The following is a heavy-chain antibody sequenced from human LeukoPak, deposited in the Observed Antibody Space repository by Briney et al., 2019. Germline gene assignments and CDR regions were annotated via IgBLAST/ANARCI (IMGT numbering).Heavy chain of an antibody. CDR2: INHSGST. CDR1: GGSISSYY. V-gene: IGHV4-34*01. CDR3: ASLLYSSSSDY. Sequence: SETLSLTCTVSGGSISSYYWSWIRQPPGKGLEWIGEINHSGSTNYNPSLKSRVTISVDTSKNQFSLKLSSVTAADTAVYYCASLLYSSSSDYWGQGTLVTVSS. D-gene: IGHD6-6*01. J-gene: IGHJ4*02.